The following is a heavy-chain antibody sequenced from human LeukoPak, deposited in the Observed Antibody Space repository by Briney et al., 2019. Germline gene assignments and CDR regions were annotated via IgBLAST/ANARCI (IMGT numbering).Heavy chain of an antibody. CDR3: ARRDPTTVTAFDY. D-gene: IGHD4-17*01. V-gene: IGHV5-51*01. CDR2: IFPDDSDT. J-gene: IGHJ4*02. Sequence: GESLKISCRFSGFDFTRDWIGWVRLMPGKGLEWMGIIFPDDSDTSYSPSFQGQVTLSADKSISTAYLQWSSLKASHTAIYYCARRDPTTVTAFDYWGQGTLVTVSS. CDR1: GFDFTRDW.